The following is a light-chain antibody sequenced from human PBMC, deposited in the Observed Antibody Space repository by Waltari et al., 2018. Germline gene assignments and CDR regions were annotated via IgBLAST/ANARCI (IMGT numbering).Light chain of an antibody. CDR3: QQYKKWPPLT. CDR2: GAS. CDR1: QNIHDN. J-gene: IGKJ4*01. V-gene: IGKV3-15*01. Sequence: EVLMTQSPATLSMSPGERVTLSCRASQNIHDNLAWYQQKPGQAPRLLIYGASTRATAIPARFRGSGSGTEFTLTISSLQSEDLAIYYCQQYKKWPPLTFGGGTKVEIK.